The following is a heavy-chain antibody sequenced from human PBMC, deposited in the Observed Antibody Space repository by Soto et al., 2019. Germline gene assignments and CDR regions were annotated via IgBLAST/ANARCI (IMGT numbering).Heavy chain of an antibody. CDR1: GFTFSDYD. V-gene: IGHV3-23*01. J-gene: IGHJ6*02. D-gene: IGHD4-4*01. CDR3: VRHATLTTVTANVGYYYGLDV. CDR2: IGQSRMRT. Sequence: GRSLRLSCVASGFTFSDYDMSWDRQAPGKGLDWVSVIGQSRMRTYYADSVKGRFTISRDNFKTMLYLEVNSLRAEDTAIYYCVRHATLTTVTANVGYYYGLDVWGQGTTVTVSS.